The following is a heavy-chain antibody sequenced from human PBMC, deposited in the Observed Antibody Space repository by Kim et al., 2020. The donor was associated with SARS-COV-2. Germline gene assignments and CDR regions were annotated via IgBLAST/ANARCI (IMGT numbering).Heavy chain of an antibody. Sequence: SDTLSLTCTVSGGSISSYSWSWIRQPPGKGLEWIGYTYYSGSTNYNPSLKSRVTISVDTSKNQFSLKLSSVTAADTAMYYCARDRIGYCSSISCSLHFDYWGQGTLVTVSS. CDR1: GGSISSYS. J-gene: IGHJ4*02. CDR3: ARDRIGYCSSISCSLHFDY. CDR2: TYYSGST. V-gene: IGHV4-59*01. D-gene: IGHD2-2*01.